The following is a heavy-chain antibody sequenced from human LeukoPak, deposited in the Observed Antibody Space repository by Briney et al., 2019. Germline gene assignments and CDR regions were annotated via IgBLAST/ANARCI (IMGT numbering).Heavy chain of an antibody. D-gene: IGHD2-15*01. CDR3: ARLIGYLGYCSGGSCYPGYAFDI. Sequence: PSETLSLTCTVSGGSISSSSYYWGWIRQPPGKGLEWIGSIYYSGSTYYNPSLKSRVTISVDTSKNQFSLKLSSVTAADTAVYYCARLIGYLGYCSGGSCYPGYAFDIWGQGTMVTVSS. CDR2: IYYSGST. J-gene: IGHJ3*02. V-gene: IGHV4-39*07. CDR1: GGSISSSSYY.